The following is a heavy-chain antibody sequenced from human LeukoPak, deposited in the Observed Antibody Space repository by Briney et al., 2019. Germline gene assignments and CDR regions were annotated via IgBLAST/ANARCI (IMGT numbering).Heavy chain of an antibody. CDR2: IYYSGRI. Sequence: PAQTLSLTCSVASGSISSSSYYSGWIHQPPGKGLEWIGSIYYSGRIYYNPSLKSRVTISVDTSKSQFSLKLSSVTAADTAVYYCARHNKAFDIWGQGTMVTVSS. CDR3: ARHNKAFDI. J-gene: IGHJ3*02. V-gene: IGHV4-39*01. D-gene: IGHD2/OR15-2a*01. CDR1: SGSISSSSYY.